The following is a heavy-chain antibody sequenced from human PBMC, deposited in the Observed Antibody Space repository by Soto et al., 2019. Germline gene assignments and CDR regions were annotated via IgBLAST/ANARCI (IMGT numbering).Heavy chain of an antibody. CDR3: ARPEIPTRSNDYDYPFDL. CDR2: IYPGDSDT. V-gene: IGHV5-51*01. D-gene: IGHD3-22*01. Sequence: PGESLKISCEASGHIFSIYWIGWVRQMPGKGLEWMGIIYPGDSDTRYNPSFQGRVTISVDKSTSTASLKWNSLQASDTAIYYCARPEIPTRSNDYDYPFDLWGQGTLVTVSS. J-gene: IGHJ5*02. CDR1: GHIFSIYW.